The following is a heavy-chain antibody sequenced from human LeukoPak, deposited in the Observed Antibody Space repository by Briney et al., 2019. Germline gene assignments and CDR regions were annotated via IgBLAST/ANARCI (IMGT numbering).Heavy chain of an antibody. V-gene: IGHV1-3*01. Sequence: ASVKVSCKASGYTFTRYAMHWVRQAPGQRLEWMGWINAGNGNTKYSQKFQGRVTITRDTSASTAYMELSSLRSEDTAVYYCARDADVDPDAPDAFDIWGQGTMVTVSS. CDR2: INAGNGNT. CDR3: ARDADVDPDAPDAFDI. CDR1: GYTFTRYA. D-gene: IGHD5-12*01. J-gene: IGHJ3*02.